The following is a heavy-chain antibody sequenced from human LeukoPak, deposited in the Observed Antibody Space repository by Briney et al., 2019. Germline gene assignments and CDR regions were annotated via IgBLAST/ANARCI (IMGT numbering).Heavy chain of an antibody. CDR3: ARDMGGYCSGGSCYLGIDY. V-gene: IGHV1-2*02. Sequence: GASVKVSCKASGYTFTGHYMHWVRQAPGQGLEWMGWINPNSGGRDYAQKFQGRVTMTRDTSISTAYMELSRLRSDDTAVYYCARDMGGYCSGGSCYLGIDYWGQGTLVTVSS. CDR2: INPNSGGR. D-gene: IGHD2-15*01. CDR1: GYTFTGHY. J-gene: IGHJ4*02.